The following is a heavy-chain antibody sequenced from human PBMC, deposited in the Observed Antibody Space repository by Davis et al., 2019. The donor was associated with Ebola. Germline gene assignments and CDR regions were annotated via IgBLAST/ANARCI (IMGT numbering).Heavy chain of an antibody. CDR3: ARDRSGGAFDI. D-gene: IGHD1-26*01. CDR2: IRTGSTANI. Sequence: LKISCAASGFTFSSYDMNWVRQAPGKGLEWVSFIRTGSTANIYYADSVKGRFTASRDNAKNSLYLQMNGLRDEETAVYYCARDRSGGAFDIWGQGTMVTVSS. CDR1: GFTFSSYD. J-gene: IGHJ3*02. V-gene: IGHV3-48*02.